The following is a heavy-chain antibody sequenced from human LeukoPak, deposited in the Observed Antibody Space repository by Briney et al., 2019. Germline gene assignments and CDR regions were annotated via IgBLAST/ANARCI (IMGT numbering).Heavy chain of an antibody. V-gene: IGHV3-23*01. Sequence: GGSLRLSCAASGFTFSSYAMSWVRQAPGKGLEWVSAISGSGGSTYYADSVKGRFTISRDNSKNTLYLQMNSLRAEDTAVYYCAKDRSETYYYDSSGYSWGQGTLVTVSS. CDR1: GFTFSSYA. J-gene: IGHJ5*02. CDR2: ISGSGGST. D-gene: IGHD3-22*01. CDR3: AKDRSETYYYDSSGYS.